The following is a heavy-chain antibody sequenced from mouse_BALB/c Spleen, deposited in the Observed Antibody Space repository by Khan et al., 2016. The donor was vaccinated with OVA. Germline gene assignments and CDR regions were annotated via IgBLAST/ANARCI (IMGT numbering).Heavy chain of an antibody. CDR2: INPKNGGT. CDR3: ARDAGRS. J-gene: IGHJ4*01. CDR1: GYTFPEYT. V-gene: IGHV1-18*01. Sequence: EVQLVESGPELVKPGASVKISCKTSGYTFPEYTVHWVKQSLGKSLDWIGVINPKNGGTAYNQKFKGKATLTVDKSSSTAYMEFRSLTSEDSAVYYWARDAGRSWGQGTSVTVAS.